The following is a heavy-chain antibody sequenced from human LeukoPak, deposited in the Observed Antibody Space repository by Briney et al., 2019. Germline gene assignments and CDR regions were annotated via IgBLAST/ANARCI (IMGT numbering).Heavy chain of an antibody. V-gene: IGHV4-34*01. CDR1: GGSFSGYY. D-gene: IGHD6-13*01. CDR3: ARSGIVVAADY. Sequence: SETLCLTCAVYGGSFSGYYWSWIRQPPGKGLEWIGEISHSGTTHYTPSLRTRVTISLDTSKNQFSLKLTSVTAADTAVYYCARSGIVVAADYWGQGTLVTVSS. J-gene: IGHJ4*02. CDR2: ISHSGTT.